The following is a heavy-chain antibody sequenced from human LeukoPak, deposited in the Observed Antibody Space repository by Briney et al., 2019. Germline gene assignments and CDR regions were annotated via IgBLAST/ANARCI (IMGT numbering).Heavy chain of an antibody. D-gene: IGHD1-26*01. CDR1: GFTFDTYG. CDR3: ANDFNIVDAFDM. V-gene: IGHV3-23*01. J-gene: IGHJ3*02. CDR2: IGAKGLGT. Sequence: PGGSLRLSRVGSGFTFDTYGMSWVREAPGQGLEGVSGIGAKGLGTSYAASVKGRFTNSRDNSKKTLCLHMDSLRAEDTAIYYCANDFNIVDAFDMWGLGSTVIVSS.